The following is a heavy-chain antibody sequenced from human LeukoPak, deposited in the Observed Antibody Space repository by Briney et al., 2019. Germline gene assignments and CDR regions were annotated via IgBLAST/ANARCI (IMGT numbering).Heavy chain of an antibody. J-gene: IGHJ4*02. CDR3: ARDLRYCSGGSCYGYYYFDY. Sequence: ASVKVSCKAPGYTFTGYYMHWVRQAPGQGLEWMGRINPNSGGTNYAQKFQGRFTMTRDTSISTAYMELSRLRSDDTAVYYCARDLRYCSGGSCYGYYYFDYWGQGTLVTVSS. CDR2: INPNSGGT. CDR1: GYTFTGYY. D-gene: IGHD2-15*01. V-gene: IGHV1-2*06.